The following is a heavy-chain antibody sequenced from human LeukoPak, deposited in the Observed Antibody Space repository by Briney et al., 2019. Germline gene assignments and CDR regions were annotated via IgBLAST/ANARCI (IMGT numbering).Heavy chain of an antibody. CDR3: ARESHSSSYLFDY. J-gene: IGHJ4*02. Sequence: PSETLSLTCTVSGGSISSSSYYWGWIRQPPGKGLEWIGSLYYSGSTYYNPSLKSRVTMSVDTSKNQFSLKLSSVTAADTAVYYCARESHSSSYLFDYWGQGTLVTVSS. V-gene: IGHV4-39*07. CDR1: GGSISSSSYY. D-gene: IGHD6-6*01. CDR2: LYYSGST.